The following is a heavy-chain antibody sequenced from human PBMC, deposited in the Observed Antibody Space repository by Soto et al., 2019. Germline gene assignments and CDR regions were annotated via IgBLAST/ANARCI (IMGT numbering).Heavy chain of an antibody. D-gene: IGHD6-13*01. Sequence: TLSLTCTVSGGSISSGDYYWSWIRQPPGKGLEWIGYIYYSGSTYYNPSLKSRVTISVDTSKNQFSLKLSSVTAADTAVYYCARDLSAAAGTDAYYYYGMDVWGQGTTVTVSS. CDR1: GGSISSGDYY. CDR2: IYYSGST. CDR3: ARDLSAAAGTDAYYYYGMDV. V-gene: IGHV4-30-4*01. J-gene: IGHJ6*02.